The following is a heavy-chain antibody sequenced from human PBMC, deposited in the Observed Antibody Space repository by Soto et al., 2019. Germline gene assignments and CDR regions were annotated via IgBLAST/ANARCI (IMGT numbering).Heavy chain of an antibody. Sequence: QVQLVESGGGVVQTGRSLRLSCAASGFTFSSYAMHWVRQAPGKGLEWVAVISYDGSNKYYADSVKGRFTISRDNSKNTLYLQMNCLRAEDTAVYYCARDRYYGMDVWGQGTTVTVSS. CDR3: ARDRYYGMDV. CDR2: ISYDGSNK. CDR1: GFTFSSYA. V-gene: IGHV3-30-3*01. J-gene: IGHJ6*02.